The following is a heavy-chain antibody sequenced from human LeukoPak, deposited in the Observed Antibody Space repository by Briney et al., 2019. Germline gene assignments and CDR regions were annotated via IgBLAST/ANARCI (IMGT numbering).Heavy chain of an antibody. J-gene: IGHJ3*02. CDR1: GGSISSGDYY. Sequence: PSETPSLTCTVSGGSISSGDYYWSWIRQPPGKGLEWIGYIYYSGSTYYNPSLKSRVTISVDTSKNQFSLKLSSVTAADTAVYYCAREGLVRTFDIWGQGTMVTVSS. CDR3: AREGLVRTFDI. V-gene: IGHV4-30-4*08. CDR2: IYYSGST. D-gene: IGHD2-21*01.